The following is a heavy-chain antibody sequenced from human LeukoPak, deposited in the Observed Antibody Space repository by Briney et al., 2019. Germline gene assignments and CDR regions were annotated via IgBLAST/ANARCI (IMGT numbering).Heavy chain of an antibody. CDR1: GFNFSSYG. Sequence: GGSLRLSCAASGFNFSSYGMHWVRQAPGKGLEWVALIWYDGSDIYYADSVKGRFIISRDNSKNTLYLQMNTLRAEDTAVYYCARGSAALYYFDFWGQGTLVTVSS. CDR2: IWYDGSDI. J-gene: IGHJ4*02. V-gene: IGHV3-33*08. D-gene: IGHD2-2*01. CDR3: ARGSAALYYFDF.